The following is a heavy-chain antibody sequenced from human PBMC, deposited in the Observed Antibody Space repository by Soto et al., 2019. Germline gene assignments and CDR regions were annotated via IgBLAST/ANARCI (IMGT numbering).Heavy chain of an antibody. V-gene: IGHV4-59*01. CDR3: ARGSYYGSGSYKPRFDY. CDR2: IYYSGST. J-gene: IGHJ4*02. CDR1: GGSISSYY. D-gene: IGHD3-10*01. Sequence: QVQLQESGPGLVKPSETLSLTCTVSGGSISSYYWSWIRQPPGKGLEWIGYIYYSGSTNYNPSLKRRVTISVDTSKNQLSLKLSSVTAADTAVYYCARGSYYGSGSYKPRFDYWGQGTLVTVSS.